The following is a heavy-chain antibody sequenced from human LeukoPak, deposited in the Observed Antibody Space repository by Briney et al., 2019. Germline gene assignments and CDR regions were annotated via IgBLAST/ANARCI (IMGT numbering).Heavy chain of an antibody. J-gene: IGHJ4*02. CDR3: ARDRGWYFDY. D-gene: IGHD2-15*01. CDR2: ISSSSSSM. V-gene: IGHV3-48*01. CDR1: GFLFRTYS. Sequence: GGSLRLSCAASGFLFRTYSMNWVRQAPGKGLEWISFISSSSSSMYYADSVKGRFTISRDNAKNSLYLQMDSLRAEDTAVYYCARDRGWYFDYWGQGTLVTVSS.